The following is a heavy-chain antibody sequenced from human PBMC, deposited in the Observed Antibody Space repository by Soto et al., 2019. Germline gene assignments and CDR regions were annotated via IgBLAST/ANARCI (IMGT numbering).Heavy chain of an antibody. CDR1: GFTFSSYS. CDR2: ISSSSSYI. CDR3: ARDRSEGAYPYTPLSP. D-gene: IGHD3-16*01. V-gene: IGHV3-21*01. J-gene: IGHJ5*02. Sequence: GGSLRLSCAASGFTFSSYSMNWVRQAPGKGLEWVSSISSSSSYIYYADSVKGRFTISRDNAKNSLYLQMNSLRAEDTAVYYCARDRSEGAYPYTPLSPWGQGTLVTVSS.